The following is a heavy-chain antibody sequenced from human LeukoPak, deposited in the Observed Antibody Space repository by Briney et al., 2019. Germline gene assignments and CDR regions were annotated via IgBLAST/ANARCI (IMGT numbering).Heavy chain of an antibody. CDR2: ISDNGDST. V-gene: IGHV3-23*01. CDR3: AKGGRECTSTTCYTLYNWFDP. J-gene: IGHJ5*02. D-gene: IGHD2-2*02. Sequence: GGSLRLSCEASGFTFSSYVMSWVRQTPGKGLEWVSSISDNGDSTYYADSVKGRFTISRDNSKNTLYLQMNSLRAEDTAIYYCAKGGRECTSTTCYTLYNWFDPWGQGTLVTVSS. CDR1: GFTFSSYV.